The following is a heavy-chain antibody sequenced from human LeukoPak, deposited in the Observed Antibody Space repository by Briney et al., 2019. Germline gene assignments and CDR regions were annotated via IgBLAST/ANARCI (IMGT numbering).Heavy chain of an antibody. V-gene: IGHV3-23*01. J-gene: IGHJ5*02. CDR1: GFTFSSYA. Sequence: PGGSLRLSCAASGFTFSSYAMSWVRQAPGKGLEWASAISGSGGSTYYADSVKGRFTISRDNSKNTLYLQMNSLRAEDTAVYYCASGGIAAAGTGWFDPWGQGTLVTVSS. CDR3: ASGGIAAAGTGWFDP. D-gene: IGHD6-13*01. CDR2: ISGSGGST.